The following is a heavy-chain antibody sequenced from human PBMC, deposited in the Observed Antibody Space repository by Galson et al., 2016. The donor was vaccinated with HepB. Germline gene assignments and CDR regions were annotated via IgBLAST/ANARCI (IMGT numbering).Heavy chain of an antibody. V-gene: IGHV3-73*01. CDR1: GFTFSDSA. J-gene: IGHJ3*02. Sequence: SLRLSCAASGFTFSDSAIHWVRQASGKRLAWLGPPRGRGSEGNGHAPVYGASVHGRFTISKDDSENPAYLHMNSLTTEDTAVYSCARHSVLPIPSDTFDIWGQGTRVTVSS. CDR3: ARHSVLPIPSDTFDI. CDR2: PRGRGSEGNGHAP.